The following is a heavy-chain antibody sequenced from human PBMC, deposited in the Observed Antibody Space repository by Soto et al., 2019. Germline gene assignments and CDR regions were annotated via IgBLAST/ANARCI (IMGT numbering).Heavy chain of an antibody. J-gene: IGHJ4*02. Sequence: GASVNVSCKASGGTFSKYSISWVRQAPGQGLEWLGGIIPMFGTPNYAQKFQGRVTISADESTTTAYLELSSLRAEDTAVYYCAKGIYFDYWGQGTLVTVSS. CDR3: AKGIYFDY. CDR2: IIPMFGTP. CDR1: GGTFSKYS. V-gene: IGHV1-69*13.